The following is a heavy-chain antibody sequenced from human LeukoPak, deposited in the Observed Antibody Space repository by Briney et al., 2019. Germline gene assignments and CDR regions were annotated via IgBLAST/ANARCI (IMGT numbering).Heavy chain of an antibody. CDR3: ASSTRSATVTTIGY. V-gene: IGHV4-34*01. D-gene: IGHD4-17*01. CDR2: INHSGST. CDR1: GGSFSGYY. Sequence: SETLSLTCAVYGGSFSGYYWSWIRQPPGKGLEWIGEINHSGSTDYNPSLKSRVTISVDTSNNQFSLKLSSVTAADTAVYYCASSTRSATVTTIGYWGQGTLVTVSS. J-gene: IGHJ4*02.